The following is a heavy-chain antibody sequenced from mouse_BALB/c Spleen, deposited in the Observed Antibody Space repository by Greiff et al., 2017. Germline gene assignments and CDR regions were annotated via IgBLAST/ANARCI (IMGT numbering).Heavy chain of an antibody. J-gene: IGHJ2*01. Sequence: QVQLQQSGAELVRPGVSVKISCKGSGYTFTDYAMHWVKQSHAKSLEWIGVISTYYGDASYNQKFKGKATMTVDKSSSTAYMELARLTSEDSAIYYCARAPPYYGSRYFDYWGQGTTLTVSS. CDR2: ISTYYGDA. V-gene: IGHV1S137*01. D-gene: IGHD1-1*01. CDR3: ARAPPYYGSRYFDY. CDR1: GYTFTDYA.